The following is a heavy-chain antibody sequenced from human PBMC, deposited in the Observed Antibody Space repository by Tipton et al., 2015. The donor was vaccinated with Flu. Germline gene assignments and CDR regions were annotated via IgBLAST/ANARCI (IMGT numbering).Heavy chain of an antibody. Sequence: TLSLTCTVSGGSISSSSYYWGWIRQPPGKGLEWIGSIYYSGSTYYNPSLKSRVTISVDTSKNQFSLKLSSVTAADTAVYYCARDLREGRITIFGVVTQFDPWRQETLVTVSS. CDR3: ARDLREGRITIFGVVTQFDP. V-gene: IGHV4-39*07. CDR1: GGSISSSSYY. CDR2: IYYSGST. J-gene: IGHJ5*02. D-gene: IGHD3-3*01.